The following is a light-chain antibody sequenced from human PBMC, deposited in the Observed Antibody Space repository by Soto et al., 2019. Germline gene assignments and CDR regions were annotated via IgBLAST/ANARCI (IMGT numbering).Light chain of an antibody. V-gene: IGKV1-5*03. CDR2: KAS. J-gene: IGKJ1*01. Sequence: DIQMTQSPSTLSGSVGDRVTITCRASQTISSWLAWYQQKPGKAPKLLIYKASTLKSGVPSRFSGSGSGTEFTLTISGLQPDDFATYYCQEYNSYSPTFGQGTKVDIK. CDR3: QEYNSYSPT. CDR1: QTISSW.